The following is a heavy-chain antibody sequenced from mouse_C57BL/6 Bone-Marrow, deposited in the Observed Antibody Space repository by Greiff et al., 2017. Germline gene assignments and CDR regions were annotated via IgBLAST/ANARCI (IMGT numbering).Heavy chain of an antibody. V-gene: IGHV1-63*01. CDR3: ARDGYYAWFAY. CDR2: IYPGGGYT. CDR1: GYTFTNYW. Sequence: QVQLQQSGAELVRPGTSVKMSCKASGYTFTNYWIGWAQQRPGHGLEWIGDIYPGGGYTNYNEKFKGKATLTADKSSSTAYMQFSSLTSEDSAIYYCARDGYYAWFAYWGQGTLVTVSA. D-gene: IGHD2-3*01. J-gene: IGHJ3*01.